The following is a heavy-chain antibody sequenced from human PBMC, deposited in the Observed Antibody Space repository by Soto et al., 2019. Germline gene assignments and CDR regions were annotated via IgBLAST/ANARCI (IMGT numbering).Heavy chain of an antibody. CDR1: GFTVSSNY. D-gene: IGHD2-8*01. J-gene: IGHJ6*03. CDR2: IYSGGST. Sequence: GGSLRLSCAASGFTVSSNYMSWVRQAPGKGLEWVSVIYSGGSTYYADSVKGRFTISRDNSKNTLYLQMNSLRAEDTAVYYCATYCNNGVCPSYYYYMDVWGKGTTVTVSS. V-gene: IGHV3-66*01. CDR3: ATYCNNGVCPSYYYYMDV.